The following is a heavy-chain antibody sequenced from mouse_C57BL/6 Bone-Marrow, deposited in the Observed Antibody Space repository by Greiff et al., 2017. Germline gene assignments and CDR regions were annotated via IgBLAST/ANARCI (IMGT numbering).Heavy chain of an antibody. Sequence: EVQLVESGGGLVQPKGSLKLSCAASGFTFNTYAMHLVRHAPGTGLEWVARIRSKSSNYATYYADSVKDRFTISRDDSQSMLYLQMNNLKTEDTAMYYCVRDLMGPWFAYWGQGTLVTVSA. CDR2: IRSKSSNYAT. CDR1: GFTFNTYA. V-gene: IGHV10-3*01. CDR3: VRDLMGPWFAY. J-gene: IGHJ3*01.